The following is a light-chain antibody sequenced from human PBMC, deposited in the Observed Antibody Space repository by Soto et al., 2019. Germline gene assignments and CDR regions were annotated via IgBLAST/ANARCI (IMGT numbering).Light chain of an antibody. J-gene: IGKJ4*01. Sequence: DIQMTQSPSTLSGSVGDRVTITCRASQGISNYLAWYQQKPGQVPKLLIYAASKLQSGVPSRFSGSGFGTDFTLTITSLQAEDVATYYCQKYNGAPLTFGGGTKVDIK. CDR1: QGISNY. CDR3: QKYNGAPLT. V-gene: IGKV1-27*01. CDR2: AAS.